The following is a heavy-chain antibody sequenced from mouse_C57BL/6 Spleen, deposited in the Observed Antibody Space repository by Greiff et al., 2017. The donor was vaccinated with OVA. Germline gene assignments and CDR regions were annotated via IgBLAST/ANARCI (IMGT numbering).Heavy chain of an antibody. D-gene: IGHD2-12*01. V-gene: IGHV3-8*01. Sequence: VQLQQSGPGLAKPSQTLSLTCSVTGYSITSDYWNWIRKFPGNKLEYMGYISYSGSTYYNPSLKSRISITRDTSKNQYYLQLNSVTTEDTATYYCAKAAYYSPGWYFDVWGTGTTVTVSS. CDR1: GYSITSDY. J-gene: IGHJ1*03. CDR3: AKAAYYSPGWYFDV. CDR2: ISYSGST.